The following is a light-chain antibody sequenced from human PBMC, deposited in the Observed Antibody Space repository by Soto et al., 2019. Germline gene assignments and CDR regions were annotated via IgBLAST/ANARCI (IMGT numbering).Light chain of an antibody. Sequence: DIQMTQSPSTLSASVGDRVTITCRASQTISSWLAWYQQKPGKAPTLLIFDASSLQSGVPSRFSGRGSGSEYTLTISSLQPEDFATYFCQHSYSNFPITFGQGTRLEIK. J-gene: IGKJ5*01. CDR1: QTISSW. CDR2: DAS. V-gene: IGKV1-5*01. CDR3: QHSYSNFPIT.